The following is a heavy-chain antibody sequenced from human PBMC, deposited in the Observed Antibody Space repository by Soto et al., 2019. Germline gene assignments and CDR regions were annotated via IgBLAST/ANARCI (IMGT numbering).Heavy chain of an antibody. Sequence: ETLSLTCTVSGGSISRSSYYWGWIRQPPGKGLEWIGSINNSGRTYYNPSLKSRVTISVDTSKNQFSLKLTSVTAADTAVYYWGKHNGGPDPGGQETRVTVSS. V-gene: IGHV4-39*01. CDR1: GGSISRSSYY. CDR3: GKHNGGPDP. D-gene: IGHD2-8*01. J-gene: IGHJ5*02. CDR2: INNSGRT.